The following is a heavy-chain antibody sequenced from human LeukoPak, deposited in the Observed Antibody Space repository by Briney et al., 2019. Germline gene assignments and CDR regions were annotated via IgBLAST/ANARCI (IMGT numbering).Heavy chain of an antibody. J-gene: IGHJ3*02. Sequence: SETLSLTCTVSGGSISSSSYYWGWIRQPPGKGLEWIGSIYYSGSTYYNPSLKSRVTISVDTSKNQFSLKLSSVTAADTAVYYCARLHRHYYDSTGYYLLDGFDIWGQGTMVTISS. CDR3: ARLHRHYYDSTGYYLLDGFDI. CDR1: GGSISSSSYY. CDR2: IYYSGST. V-gene: IGHV4-39*01. D-gene: IGHD3-22*01.